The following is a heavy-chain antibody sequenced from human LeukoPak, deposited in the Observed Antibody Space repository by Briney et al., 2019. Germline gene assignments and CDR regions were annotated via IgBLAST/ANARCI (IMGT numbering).Heavy chain of an antibody. D-gene: IGHD4-23*01. CDR3: ARGVRLRWYLDY. V-gene: IGHV1-69*06. Sequence: GASVKVSCKASGGTFSSYAISWVRQAPGQGLEWMGGIIPIFGTANYAQKFQGRVTITADKSTSTAYMELSSLRSEDTAVYYCARGVRLRWYLDYWGQGTLVTVSS. CDR1: GGTFSSYA. J-gene: IGHJ4*02. CDR2: IIPIFGTA.